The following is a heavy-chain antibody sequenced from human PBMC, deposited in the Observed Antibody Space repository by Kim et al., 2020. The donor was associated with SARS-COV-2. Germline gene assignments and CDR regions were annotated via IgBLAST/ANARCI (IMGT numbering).Heavy chain of an antibody. Sequence: GGSLRLSCAASGFTFSSYAMSWVRQAPGKGLEWVSAISGSGGSTYYADSVKGRFTISRDNSKNTLYLQMNSLRAEDTAVYYCAKDGLVGDYYGSGNYYYGMDVWGQGTTVTVSS. CDR3: AKDGLVGDYYGSGNYYYGMDV. CDR2: ISGSGGST. V-gene: IGHV3-23*01. J-gene: IGHJ6*02. D-gene: IGHD3-10*01. CDR1: GFTFSSYA.